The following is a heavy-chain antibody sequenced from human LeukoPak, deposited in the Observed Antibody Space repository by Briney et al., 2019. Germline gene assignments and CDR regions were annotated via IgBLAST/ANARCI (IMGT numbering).Heavy chain of an antibody. Sequence: ASETLSLTCAVYGGSFSGYYWSWIRQPPGKGLEWIGEINHSGSTNYNPSLKSRVTISVDTSKNQFSLKLSSVTAPDTAVYYCASRGLSGVLDYWGQGTLVTVSS. V-gene: IGHV4-34*01. CDR3: ASRGLSGVLDY. J-gene: IGHJ4*02. CDR2: INHSGST. CDR1: GGSFSGYY. D-gene: IGHD3-16*02.